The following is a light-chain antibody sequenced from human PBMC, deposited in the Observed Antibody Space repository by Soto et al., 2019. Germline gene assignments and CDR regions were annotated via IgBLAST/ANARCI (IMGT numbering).Light chain of an antibody. V-gene: IGKV3-20*01. J-gene: IGKJ1*01. CDR1: QSVSNSY. Sequence: ETVLTQSPGTLSLSPGESATLSCRASQSVSNSYLAWYQQKPGQAPRLLIYGASSRATGIAVRFSRSGSGTGLSLTISRLEPEDSAGYYGQHYGRSPPSCTFGQGTKVEIK. CDR3: QHYGRSPPSCT. CDR2: GAS.